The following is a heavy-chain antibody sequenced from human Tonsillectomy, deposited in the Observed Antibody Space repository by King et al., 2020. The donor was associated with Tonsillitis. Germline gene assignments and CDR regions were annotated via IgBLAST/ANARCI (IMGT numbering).Heavy chain of an antibody. CDR2: ISGSGGST. D-gene: IGHD3-9*01. J-gene: IGHJ4*02. V-gene: IGHV3-23*04. CDR1: GFTFSSYA. CDR3: AKAELYYDILTPFDY. Sequence: VQLVESGGGLVQPGGSLILSCAASGFTFSSYAMSWVRQAPGKGLEWDSAISGSGGSTYYADSVKGRFTISRDNSKNTLYLQMNSLRAEDTAVYYCAKAELYYDILTPFDYWGQGTLVTVSS.